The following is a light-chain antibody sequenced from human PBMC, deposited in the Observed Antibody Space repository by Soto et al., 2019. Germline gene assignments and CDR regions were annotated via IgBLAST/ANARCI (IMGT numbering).Light chain of an antibody. CDR2: GAS. V-gene: IGKV3-20*01. CDR3: QQYGSSPRT. Sequence: DIVLTQSPGTLSLSPVERSTLACSASQTVRSSSLAWYQQKPGRAPRLLIFGASTRAAGFPDRFSGSGSGTDFTLTISRLEPEDFAVYYCQQYGSSPRTFGQGTKVDIK. CDR1: QTVRSSS. J-gene: IGKJ1*01.